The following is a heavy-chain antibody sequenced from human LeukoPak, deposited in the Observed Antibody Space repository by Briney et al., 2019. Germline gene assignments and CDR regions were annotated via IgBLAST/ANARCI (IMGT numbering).Heavy chain of an antibody. CDR2: INHSGST. CDR3: ARAMITFGGVIVPYFDY. CDR1: GGSFSGYY. V-gene: IGHV4-34*01. D-gene: IGHD3-16*02. J-gene: IGHJ4*02. Sequence: PSETLSLTCAVYGGSFSGYYWSWIRQPPGKGLEWIGEINHSGSTNYNPSLTGRLTISVDTSKNQFSLKLSSVTAADTAVYYCARAMITFGGVIVPYFDYWGQGSLVTVSS.